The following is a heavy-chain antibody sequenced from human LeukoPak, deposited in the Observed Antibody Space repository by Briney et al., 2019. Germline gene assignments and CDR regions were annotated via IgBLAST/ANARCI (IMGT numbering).Heavy chain of an antibody. V-gene: IGHV4-4*07. CDR1: GGSISSYY. CDR3: ASASEYYYGSGSYYFGMDV. D-gene: IGHD3-10*01. J-gene: IGHJ6*02. CDR2: IYTSGST. Sequence: SETLSLTCTVSGGSISSYYWSWIRQPAGKGLEWIGRIYTSGSTNYNPSLKSRVTMSVDTSKNQFSLKLSSVTAADTAVYYCASASEYYYGSGSYYFGMDVWGQGTTVTVSS.